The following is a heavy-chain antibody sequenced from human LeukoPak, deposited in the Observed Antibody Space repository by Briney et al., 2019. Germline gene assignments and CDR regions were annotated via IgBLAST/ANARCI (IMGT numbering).Heavy chain of an antibody. Sequence: GGSLRLSCTVSGFTVSSNSMSWVRQAPGKGLEWVSFIYSDNTHYSDSVKGRFTISRDNSKNTLYLQMNSLRAEDTAVYYCARHRIAVPGTRDGYYHYIDVWGKGTTVTISS. CDR2: IYSDNT. CDR1: GFTVSSNS. J-gene: IGHJ6*03. CDR3: ARHRIAVPGTRDGYYHYIDV. V-gene: IGHV3-53*01. D-gene: IGHD6-19*01.